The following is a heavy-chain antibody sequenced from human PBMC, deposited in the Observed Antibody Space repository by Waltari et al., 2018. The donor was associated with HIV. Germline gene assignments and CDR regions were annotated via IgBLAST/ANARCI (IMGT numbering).Heavy chain of an antibody. D-gene: IGHD3-9*01. V-gene: IGHV3-74*01. CDR3: ARASHYFVFSTFDGDYYFDL. Sequence: LVTCGGASIKTAGFQRLACAASGLSAVKLGWAGCRQGHGNGMVWFARINSDWSTRNYADAVKGRFVISRDNARNTVYLHLNSLRVEDTAVYFCARASHYFVFSTFDGDYYFDLWGRGTRVAVSS. J-gene: IGHJ4*02. CDR2: INSDWSTR. CDR1: GLSAVKLG.